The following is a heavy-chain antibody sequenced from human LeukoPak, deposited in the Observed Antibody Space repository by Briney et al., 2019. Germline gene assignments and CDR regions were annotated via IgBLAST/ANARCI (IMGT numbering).Heavy chain of an antibody. CDR3: ARVTTVTTPVGP. CDR2: ISAYNGNT. D-gene: IGHD4-17*01. V-gene: IGHV1-18*04. CDR1: GYTFTGYY. Sequence: ASVKVSCKASGYTFTGYYMHWVRQAPGQGLEWMGWISAYNGNTNYAQKLQGRVTMTTDTSTSTAYMELRSLRSDDTAVYYCARVTTVTTPVGPWGQGTLVTVSS. J-gene: IGHJ5*02.